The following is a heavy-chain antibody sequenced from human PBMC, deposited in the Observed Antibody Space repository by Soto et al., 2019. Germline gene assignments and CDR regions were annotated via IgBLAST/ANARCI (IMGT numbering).Heavy chain of an antibody. D-gene: IGHD2-21*02. CDR2: A. V-gene: IGHV1-69*01. Sequence: ANYAQKFQGRLTITADESTSTAYMELSSLRSEDTAVYYCARKRGGDCNFDYWGQGTLVTVSS. J-gene: IGHJ4*02. CDR3: ARKRGGDCNFDY.